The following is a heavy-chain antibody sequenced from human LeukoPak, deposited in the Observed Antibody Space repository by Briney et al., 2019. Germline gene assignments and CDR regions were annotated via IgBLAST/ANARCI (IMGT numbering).Heavy chain of an antibody. CDR3: TRDVGLGELFFIPDN. CDR2: IRSKPYGGTT. J-gene: IGHJ4*02. D-gene: IGHD2-21*01. Sequence: PGGSLRLSCTASGFTFDNYAMGWVRQAPGTGLEWVGFIRSKPYGGTTECAASVKGRFTISSDDSKSIAYLQMNSLKTEDTALYYCTRDVGLGELFFIPDNWGQGTLVTVSS. V-gene: IGHV3-49*04. CDR1: GFTFDNYA.